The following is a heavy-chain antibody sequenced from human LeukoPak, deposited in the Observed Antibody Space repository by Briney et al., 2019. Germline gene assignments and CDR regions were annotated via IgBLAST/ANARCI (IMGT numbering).Heavy chain of an antibody. Sequence: GGSLRLSCAASGFTVSSNYMSWVRQAPGKGLEWVSVIYSGGSTYYADSVKGRFTISRDNSKNTLYLQMNSLSAEDTAVYYCARVGSQATFDYWGQGTLVTVSS. CDR2: IYSGGST. CDR1: GFTVSSNY. CDR3: ARVGSQATFDY. J-gene: IGHJ4*02. D-gene: IGHD1-26*01. V-gene: IGHV3-53*01.